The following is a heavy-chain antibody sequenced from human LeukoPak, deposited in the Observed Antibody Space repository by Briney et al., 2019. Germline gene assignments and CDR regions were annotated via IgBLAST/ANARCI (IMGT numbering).Heavy chain of an antibody. D-gene: IGHD6-25*01. CDR1: GYTFTNYH. Sequence: GASVKVSCKASGYTFTNYHINWVRQATGQGLEWMGWMNPNNGDSGYAQKFQGRVTITGDTSISTSYMELRSLRSDDTAVYFCARTTSFTASGYDYWGQGTLVTVSS. CDR2: MNPNNGDS. J-gene: IGHJ4*02. V-gene: IGHV1-8*03. CDR3: ARTTSFTASGYDY.